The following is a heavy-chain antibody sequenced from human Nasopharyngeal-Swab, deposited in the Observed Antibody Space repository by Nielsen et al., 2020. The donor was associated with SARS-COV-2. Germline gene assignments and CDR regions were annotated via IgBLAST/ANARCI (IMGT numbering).Heavy chain of an antibody. CDR2: MNPNSGNT. CDR3: ARGKEQDTAMAPNWFDP. Sequence: ASVKVSCKASGYTFTSYDINWVRQATGQGLEWMGWMNPNSGNTGYAQKFQGRVTMTRNTSISTAYMELSSLRSEDTAVYYCARGKEQDTAMAPNWFDPWGQGTLVTVSS. CDR1: GYTFTSYD. D-gene: IGHD5-18*01. J-gene: IGHJ5*02. V-gene: IGHV1-8*01.